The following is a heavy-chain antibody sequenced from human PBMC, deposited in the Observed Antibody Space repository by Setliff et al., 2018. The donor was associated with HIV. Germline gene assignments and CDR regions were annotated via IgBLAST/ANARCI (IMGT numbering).Heavy chain of an antibody. Sequence: ASVKVSCKASGYTFNTYDLVWVRQTPGQGLEWMGSMNANSGSAVYAPQFQGRVTMTRNTSISTAYMDMSSLRSEDTAVYYCARGVTTIQYWGQGSLVTVS. CDR2: MNANSGSA. CDR3: ARGVTTIQY. J-gene: IGHJ4*02. D-gene: IGHD4-4*01. V-gene: IGHV1-8*02. CDR1: GYTFNTYD.